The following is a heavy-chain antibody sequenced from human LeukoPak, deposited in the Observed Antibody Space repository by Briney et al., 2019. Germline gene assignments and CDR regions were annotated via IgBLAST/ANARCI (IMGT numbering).Heavy chain of an antibody. Sequence: SETLSLTCAVYGGSFSGYYWSWIRQPPGKGLEWIGEINHSGSTNYNPSLKSRVTISVDTSKNQLSLKLSSVTAADTAVYYCARGWYAFDYWGQGTLVTVSS. V-gene: IGHV4-34*01. D-gene: IGHD6-13*01. CDR3: ARGWYAFDY. CDR2: INHSGST. J-gene: IGHJ4*02. CDR1: GGSFSGYY.